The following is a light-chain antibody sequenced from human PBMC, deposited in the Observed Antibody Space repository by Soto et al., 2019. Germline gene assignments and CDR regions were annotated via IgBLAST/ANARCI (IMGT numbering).Light chain of an antibody. CDR1: HSPVHSDGKTY. CDR2: AVS. V-gene: IGKV2-30*02. Sequence: DVVVTQSPLSLPVTLGQPASISCKSSHSPVHSDGKTYLDWFQQRPGQSPRRLIYAVSSRDSGVPDRFSGSGSGTDFTLKISRVEAEDVGVYYCMHGTQGAFGQGTKLEIK. J-gene: IGKJ2*01. CDR3: MHGTQGA.